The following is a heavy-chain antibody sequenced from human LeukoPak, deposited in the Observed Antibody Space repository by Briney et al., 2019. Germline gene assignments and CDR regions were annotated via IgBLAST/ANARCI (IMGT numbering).Heavy chain of an antibody. CDR2: IYYSGST. Sequence: PSETLSLTCAVYGGSFSSYYWGWIRQPPGKGLEWIGSIYYSGSTYYNPSLKSRVTISVDTSKNQFSLKLSSVTAADTAVYYCARGHGPLFDYWGQGTLVTVSS. CDR3: ARGHGPLFDY. V-gene: IGHV4-39*07. J-gene: IGHJ4*02. CDR1: GGSFSSYY.